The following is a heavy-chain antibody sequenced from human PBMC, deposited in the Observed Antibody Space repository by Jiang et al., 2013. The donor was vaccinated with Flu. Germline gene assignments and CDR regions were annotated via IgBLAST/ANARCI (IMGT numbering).Heavy chain of an antibody. CDR2: ISSGSMSI. CDR3: ARDLETAVRNLKEDAFDI. CDR1: GFTFSTYT. D-gene: IGHD6-13*01. J-gene: IGHJ3*02. V-gene: IGHV3-21*01. Sequence: LLESGGGLVKPGGSLRLSCAASGFTFSTYTMNWVRQAPGKGLEWVSSISSGSMSIYYADSVKGRFTISRDNAKNSLHLQMNSLRAEDTAVYSCARDLETAVRNLKEDAFDIWGQGTMVTVSS.